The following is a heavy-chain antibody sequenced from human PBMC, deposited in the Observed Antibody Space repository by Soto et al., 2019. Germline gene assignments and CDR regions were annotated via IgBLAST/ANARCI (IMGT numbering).Heavy chain of an antibody. CDR1: GFTFSSSA. V-gene: IGHV3-23*01. J-gene: IGHJ4*02. D-gene: IGHD2-15*01. CDR2: VSIGGST. Sequence: GGSLRLSCAASGFTFSSSAMGWVRQGPGKGLEWVAVVSIGGSTHYADSVRGRFTISRDNSKNTLSLQMNSLTAEDTAVYFCAKRRGAGGHFDYWGQGALVTVSS. CDR3: AKRRGAGGHFDY.